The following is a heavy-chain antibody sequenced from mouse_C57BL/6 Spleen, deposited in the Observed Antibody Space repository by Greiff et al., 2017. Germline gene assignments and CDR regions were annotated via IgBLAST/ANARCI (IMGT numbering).Heavy chain of an antibody. D-gene: IGHD2-4*01. CDR2: INPNNGGT. Sequence: EVQLQQSGPELVKPGASVKISCKASGYTFTDYYMNWVKQSHGKSLEWLGDINPNNGGTSYNQKFKGKATLTVDKSSSTAYMELRSLTSEDSAVYYCARIYYDIAHAMDYWGQGTSVTVSS. CDR1: GYTFTDYY. CDR3: ARIYYDIAHAMDY. J-gene: IGHJ4*01. V-gene: IGHV1-26*01.